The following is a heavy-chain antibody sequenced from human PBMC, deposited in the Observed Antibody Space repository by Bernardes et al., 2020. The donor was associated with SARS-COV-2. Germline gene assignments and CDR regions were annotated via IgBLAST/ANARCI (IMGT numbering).Heavy chain of an antibody. V-gene: IGHV3-15*05. CDR3: ARGGMTTAPGLDY. D-gene: IGHD1-1*01. J-gene: IGHJ4*02. CDR1: GFNFTNAC. CDR2: IKGVPDGETT. Sequence: GGSLRLSCAASGFNFTNACMSWVRQAPGKGLEWLGRIKGVPDGETTDYAAPVQGRFTISRDGSDNTLYLQMNSLRSDDTAVYYCARGGMTTAPGLDYWGQGTLVTVSS.